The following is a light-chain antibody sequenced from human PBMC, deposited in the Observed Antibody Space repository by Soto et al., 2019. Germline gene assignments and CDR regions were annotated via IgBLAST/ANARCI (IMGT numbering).Light chain of an antibody. CDR2: ATS. CDR1: QGIAPY. V-gene: IGKV1-27*01. CDR3: QKYNRAPLT. Sequence: QMTQSPSSLSAFVGDRVTITCRASQGIAPYLAWFQQKPGKVPKLLIYATSTLQSGVPSRFSGSGSGTDFTLTINSLQPEDVGTYYCQKYNRAPLTFGGGTK. J-gene: IGKJ4*01.